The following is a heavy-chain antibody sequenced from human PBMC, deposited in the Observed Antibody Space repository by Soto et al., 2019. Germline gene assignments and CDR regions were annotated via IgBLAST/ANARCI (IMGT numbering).Heavy chain of an antibody. J-gene: IGHJ4*02. Sequence: EVQLLESGGDLVQPGGSLRLSCAASGFTFARYVLNWVRRAPGKGLEWVSSINVNGRSTYYADSVKGRFVISADNSKNTVYLHMNSLRPEDKAVYYCTKGGEATGGDYWGQGTLVTVSS. CDR2: INVNGRST. D-gene: IGHD1-26*01. CDR1: GFTFARYV. V-gene: IGHV3-23*01. CDR3: TKGGEATGGDY.